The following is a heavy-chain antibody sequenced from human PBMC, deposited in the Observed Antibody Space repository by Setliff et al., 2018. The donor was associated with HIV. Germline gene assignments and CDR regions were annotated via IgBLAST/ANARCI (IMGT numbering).Heavy chain of an antibody. V-gene: IGHV5-51*01. Sequence: PGESLKISCKGSGYSFTSYWIGWVRQMPGKGLEWMGIIYPGDSDTRYSPSFQGQVTISADKSISTADKSISTAYLQWSSLKASDTAMYYCARPQGDFWSGYQDAFDMWGQGTMVTVSS. CDR1: GYSFTSYW. CDR2: IYPGDSDT. CDR3: ARPQGDFWSGYQDAFDM. J-gene: IGHJ3*02. D-gene: IGHD3-3*01.